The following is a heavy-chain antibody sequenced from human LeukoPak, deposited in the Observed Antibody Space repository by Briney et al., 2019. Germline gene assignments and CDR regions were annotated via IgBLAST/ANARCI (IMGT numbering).Heavy chain of an antibody. CDR1: GFTFSSYW. Sequence: GGSLRLSCAASGFTFSSYWMSWVRQAPGKGLEWVANIKQDGTDKYYVDSVKGRFTISRDNAKSSLYLQMNSLRAEDTAVYYCANYDDYGGLDYWGQGTLVTVSS. D-gene: IGHD4-17*01. V-gene: IGHV3-7*01. CDR2: IKQDGTDK. CDR3: ANYDDYGGLDY. J-gene: IGHJ4*02.